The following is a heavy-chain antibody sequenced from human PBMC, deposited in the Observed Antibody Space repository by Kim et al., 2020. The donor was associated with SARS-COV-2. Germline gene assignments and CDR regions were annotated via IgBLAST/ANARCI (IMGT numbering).Heavy chain of an antibody. Sequence: GGSLRLSCAASGFTFSSYSMNWVRQAPGKGLELVSSISSSSSYIYYADSVKGRFTISRDNAKNSLYLQMNSLRAEDTAVYYCARTTPYSSSWYGEVRAFDIWGQGTMVTVSS. D-gene: IGHD6-13*01. CDR1: GFTFSSYS. CDR3: ARTTPYSSSWYGEVRAFDI. V-gene: IGHV3-21*01. J-gene: IGHJ3*02. CDR2: ISSSSSYI.